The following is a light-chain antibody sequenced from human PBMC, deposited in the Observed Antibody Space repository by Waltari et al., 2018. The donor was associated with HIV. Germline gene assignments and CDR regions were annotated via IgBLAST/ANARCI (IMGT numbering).Light chain of an antibody. CDR1: QNVNSRF. CDR2: GAS. V-gene: IGKV3-20*01. J-gene: IGKJ2*03. CDR3: KQYGSSPLYS. Sequence: ERATLSCRASQNVNSRFLAWYQQKAGQAPRLLIHGASSRATGIPDRFSGSGSGTDFTLTITRLEPEDFAVYYCKQYGSSPLYSFGQGTKLEIK.